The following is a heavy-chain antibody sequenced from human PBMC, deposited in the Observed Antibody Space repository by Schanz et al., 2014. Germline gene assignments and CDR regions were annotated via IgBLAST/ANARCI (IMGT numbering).Heavy chain of an antibody. CDR2: ISAYSGKT. V-gene: IGHV1-18*01. D-gene: IGHD2-15*01. CDR1: GYTLTHYA. CDR3: ARYLSLIDYGMDV. J-gene: IGHJ6*02. Sequence: QVQLVESGSELKKPGASVKVSCKASGYTLTHYAMNWVRQAPGQGPEWMAWISAYSGKTNYAQKFQGRVTVTTDTSTSTAYMELRSLRSDDTAVYYCARYLSLIDYGMDVWGQGTTVTVSS.